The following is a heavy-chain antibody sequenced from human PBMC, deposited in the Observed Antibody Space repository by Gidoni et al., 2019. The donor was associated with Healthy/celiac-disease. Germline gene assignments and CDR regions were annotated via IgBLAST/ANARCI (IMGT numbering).Heavy chain of an antibody. CDR3: AREVRYYDSSGYYDVKLYYFDY. J-gene: IGHJ4*02. CDR1: GGSISSSNW. V-gene: IGHV4-4*02. D-gene: IGHD3-22*01. CDR2: IYHSGST. Sequence: QVQLQESGPGLVKPSGTLSLTCAVSGGSISSSNWWRWVRQPPGKGLEWIGEIYHSGSTNYNPSLKSRVTISVDKSKNQFSLKLSSVTAADTAVYYCAREVRYYDSSGYYDVKLYYFDYWGQGTLVTVSS.